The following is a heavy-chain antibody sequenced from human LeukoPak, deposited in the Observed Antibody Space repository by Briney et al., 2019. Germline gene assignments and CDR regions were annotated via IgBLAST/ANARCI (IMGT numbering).Heavy chain of an antibody. Sequence: PSETLSLTCTVSGGSISSGSYYWSWIRQPPGKGLEWIGYIYYSGSTNYNPSLKSRVTISVDTSKNQFSLKLSSVTAADTAVYYCARGFSVTTFDYWGQGTLVTVSS. CDR3: ARGFSVTTFDY. V-gene: IGHV4-61*01. D-gene: IGHD4-17*01. J-gene: IGHJ4*02. CDR1: GGSISSGSYY. CDR2: IYYSGST.